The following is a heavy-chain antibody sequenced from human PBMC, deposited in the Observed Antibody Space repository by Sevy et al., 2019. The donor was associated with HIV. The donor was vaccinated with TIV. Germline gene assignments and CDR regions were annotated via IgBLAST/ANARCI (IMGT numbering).Heavy chain of an antibody. CDR2: ISYDGRNTK. D-gene: IGHD3-16*01. V-gene: IGHV3-30*03. Sequence: GGSLRLSCVGSGFSSSDHRMHWVSQAPGKGLEWMAVISYDGRNTKYKADSVKGRFTISRDNSKNTRYLQMNSLRAEDTAIYYCARDRGEILSSAFDYWGQGTLVTVSS. J-gene: IGHJ4*02. CDR1: GFSSSDHR. CDR3: ARDRGEILSSAFDY.